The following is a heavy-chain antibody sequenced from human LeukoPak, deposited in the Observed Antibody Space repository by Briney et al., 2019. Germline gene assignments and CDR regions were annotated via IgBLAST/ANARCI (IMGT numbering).Heavy chain of an antibody. Sequence: PGGSLRLSCAASGFTFSDYYMSWLRQAPGKGLEWVSYISSSGSTIYYADSGKGRFTISRDNAKNSLYLQMNSLRAEDTAVYYCARIPYCSSTSCHYYYYYMDVWGKGTTVTVSS. D-gene: IGHD2-2*01. V-gene: IGHV3-11*01. CDR3: ARIPYCSSTSCHYYYYYMDV. CDR2: ISSSGSTI. J-gene: IGHJ6*03. CDR1: GFTFSDYY.